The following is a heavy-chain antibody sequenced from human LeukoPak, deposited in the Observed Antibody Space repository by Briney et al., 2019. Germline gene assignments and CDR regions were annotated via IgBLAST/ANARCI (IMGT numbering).Heavy chain of an antibody. CDR2: INPNSGGT. CDR3: ARPLRVTMVRGAAFRASSDFDP. CDR1: GYTFSGYY. Sequence: ASVTVSCKASGYTFSGYYMHWVRQAPGQGLEWMGWINPNSGGTNYAQKFQGRVTMTRDTSISTAYMELSRLRYDDTAVYYCARPLRVTMVRGAAFRASSDFDPWGQGTLVTVSS. V-gene: IGHV1-2*02. D-gene: IGHD3-10*01. J-gene: IGHJ5*02.